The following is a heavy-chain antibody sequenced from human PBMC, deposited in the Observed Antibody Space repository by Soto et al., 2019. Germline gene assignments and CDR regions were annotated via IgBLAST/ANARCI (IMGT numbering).Heavy chain of an antibody. CDR2: IIPIFGTA. CDR1: GGTFGSYA. J-gene: IGHJ6*02. Sequence: GASVKVSCKASGGTFGSYARSWVRQAPGQGLEWMGGIIPIFGTANYAQKFQGRVTITADESTSTAYMELSSLRSEDTAVYYCARGQMGYYDILTGTPRGVSYYYYGMDVWGQGTTVTVSS. V-gene: IGHV1-69*13. D-gene: IGHD3-9*01. CDR3: ARGQMGYYDILTGTPRGVSYYYYGMDV.